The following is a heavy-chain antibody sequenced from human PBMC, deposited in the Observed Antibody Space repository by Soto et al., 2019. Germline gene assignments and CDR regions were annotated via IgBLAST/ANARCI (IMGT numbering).Heavy chain of an antibody. CDR2: ISVYNGNT. CDR3: ARDIGQLVPAASYGGYGGNP. CDR1: GYTFISYA. D-gene: IGHD2-2*01. J-gene: IGHJ5*02. Sequence: ASVKVSCKASGYTFISYAITWVRQAPGQGLEWMGWISVYNGNTNYAQKLQGRVTMTTDTSTSTAYMELRSLRSDDTAVYYCARDIGQLVPAASYGGYGGNPWGQGTLVTVSS. V-gene: IGHV1-18*01.